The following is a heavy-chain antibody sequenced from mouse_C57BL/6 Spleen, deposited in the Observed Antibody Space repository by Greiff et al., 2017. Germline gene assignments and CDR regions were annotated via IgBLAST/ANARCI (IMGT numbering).Heavy chain of an antibody. D-gene: IGHD1-1*01. CDR1: GFTFSSYA. J-gene: IGHJ3*01. V-gene: IGHV5-4*01. CDR3: ARDQDYGSSYAFAY. Sequence: DVKLVESGGGLVKPGGSLKLSCAASGFTFSSYAMSWVRQTPEKRLEWVATISDGGSYTYYPDNVKGRFTISRDTAKNTLYLQMSHLTSEDTAMYYCARDQDYGSSYAFAYWGQGTLVTVSA. CDR2: ISDGGSYT.